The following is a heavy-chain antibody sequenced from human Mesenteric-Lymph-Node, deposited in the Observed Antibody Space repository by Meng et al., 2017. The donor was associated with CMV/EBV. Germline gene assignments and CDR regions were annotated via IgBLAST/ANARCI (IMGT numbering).Heavy chain of an antibody. CDR3: ARGAAGGYYYYGMDV. CDR1: GFTFSSYW. V-gene: IGHV3-20*04. D-gene: IGHD1-26*01. Sequence: GGSLRLSCAASGFTFSSYWMSWVRQAPGKGLEWVSGINWNGGSTGYADSVKGRFTISRDNAKNSLYLQMNSLRAEDTALYYCARGAAGGYYYYGMDVWGQGTTVTVSS. CDR2: INWNGGST. J-gene: IGHJ6*02.